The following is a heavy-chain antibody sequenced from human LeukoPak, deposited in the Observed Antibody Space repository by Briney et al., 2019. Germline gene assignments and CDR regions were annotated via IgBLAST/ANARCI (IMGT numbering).Heavy chain of an antibody. CDR2: ISSSSSYI. J-gene: IGHJ4*02. Sequence: GGSLRLSCAASGFTFSSFSMNWVRQAPGKGLEWVSSISSSSSYIYYADSVKGRFTISRDNAKNSLYLQMNSLRAEDTAVYYCARDYSSSWYYFNYWGQGTLVTVSS. CDR3: ARDYSSSWYYFNY. CDR1: GFTFSSFS. D-gene: IGHD6-13*01. V-gene: IGHV3-21*01.